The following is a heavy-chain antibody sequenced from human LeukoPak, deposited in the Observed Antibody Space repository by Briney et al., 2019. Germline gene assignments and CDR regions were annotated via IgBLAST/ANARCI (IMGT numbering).Heavy chain of an antibody. D-gene: IGHD3-10*01. CDR1: GGSISSSSYY. J-gene: IGHJ5*02. CDR2: IYYSGST. Sequence: SETLSLTCTVSGGSISSSSYYWGWIRQPPGKGLEWIGYIYYSGSTNYNPSLKSRVTISVDTSKNQFSLKLSSVTAADTAVYYCARDLRARPRSITMVRGVENWFDPWGQGTLVTVSS. CDR3: ARDLRARPRSITMVRGVENWFDP. V-gene: IGHV4-61*01.